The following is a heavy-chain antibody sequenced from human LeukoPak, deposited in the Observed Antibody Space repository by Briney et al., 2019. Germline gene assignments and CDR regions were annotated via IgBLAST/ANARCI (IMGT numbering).Heavy chain of an antibody. V-gene: IGHV3-66*01. CDR1: GFTVSSNH. CDR2: IYSGGST. CDR3: AKVEGASKASVY. J-gene: IGHJ4*02. D-gene: IGHD1-1*01. Sequence: GGSLRLSCAASGFTVSSNHMSWVRQAPGKGLEWVSVIYSGGSTYYADSVKGRFTISRDNSKNTLYLQMYSLRAEDTAVYYCAKVEGASKASVYWGQGALVTVSS.